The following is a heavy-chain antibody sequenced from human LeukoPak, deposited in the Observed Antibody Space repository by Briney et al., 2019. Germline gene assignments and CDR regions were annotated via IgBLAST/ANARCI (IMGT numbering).Heavy chain of an antibody. V-gene: IGHV3-30*18. J-gene: IGHJ3*02. Sequence: PGGSLRLSCAASGFTFSSYGMHWVRQAPGKGLEWVAVISYDGSNKYYADSVKGRFTISRDNSKNTLYLQMNSLRAEDTAVYYCAKDWATGPYDAFDIWGQGTMVTVSS. CDR1: GFTFSSYG. D-gene: IGHD5-12*01. CDR2: ISYDGSNK. CDR3: AKDWATGPYDAFDI.